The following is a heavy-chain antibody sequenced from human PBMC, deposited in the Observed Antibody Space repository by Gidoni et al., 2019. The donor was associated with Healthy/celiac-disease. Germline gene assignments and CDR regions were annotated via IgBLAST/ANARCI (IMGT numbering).Heavy chain of an antibody. CDR1: GGSISSSSYY. V-gene: IGHV4-39*01. J-gene: IGHJ4*02. CDR3: ARRALLRFLGGYYFDY. Sequence: QLQLQESGPGLVKPSETLSLTCTVSGGSISSSSYYWGWIRQPPGKGLEWIGSIYYSGSTYYNPSLKSRVTISVDTSKNQFSLKLSSVTAADTAVYYCARRALLRFLGGYYFDYWGQGTLVTVSS. D-gene: IGHD3-3*01. CDR2: IYYSGST.